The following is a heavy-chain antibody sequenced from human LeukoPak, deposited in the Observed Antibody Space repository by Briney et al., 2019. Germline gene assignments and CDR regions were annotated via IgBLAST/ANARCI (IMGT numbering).Heavy chain of an antibody. CDR2: ISWDSRNI. CDR3: ARGNRDSSGFYFYYGLDV. V-gene: IGHV3-9*01. Sequence: SGGSLRLSCAASGFTFDDYAMFWVRQAPGKGLEWVSGISWDSRNIGYAASVKGRFTTSRDNGKNSLYLQMSSLRPDDTALYCARGNRDSSGFYFYYGLDVWGPGSTVTVSS. D-gene: IGHD6-19*01. J-gene: IGHJ6*02. CDR1: GFTFDDYA.